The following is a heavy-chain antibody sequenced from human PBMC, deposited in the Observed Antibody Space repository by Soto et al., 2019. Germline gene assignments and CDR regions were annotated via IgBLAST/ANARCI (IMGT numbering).Heavy chain of an antibody. CDR2: IFYSGRSGST. Sequence: SETLSLTCIVSGGSISSYYWSWIRQPPGKGLEWIGYIFYSGRSGSTNYNPSLKSRVIISVDTSKNQFSLKMSSVTAADTAVYYCARTASGWFDPWGQGTLVTVSS. V-gene: IGHV4-59*01. D-gene: IGHD2-21*02. J-gene: IGHJ5*02. CDR3: ARTASGWFDP. CDR1: GGSISSYY.